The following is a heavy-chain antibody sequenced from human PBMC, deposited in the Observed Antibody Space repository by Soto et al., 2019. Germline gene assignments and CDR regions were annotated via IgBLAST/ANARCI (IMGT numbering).Heavy chain of an antibody. D-gene: IGHD2-21*02. Sequence: GGSLRLSCPASGFTFGSYAMSWVRQGPGKGLEWVSAINESGGSTYYADSVKGRFTISRDNSKNTLYLQMNSLRVEDTAVYYCAKPSTRYCGGDCSWDYWGQGTLVTVSS. CDR3: AKPSTRYCGGDCSWDY. V-gene: IGHV3-23*01. J-gene: IGHJ4*02. CDR2: INESGGST. CDR1: GFTFGSYA.